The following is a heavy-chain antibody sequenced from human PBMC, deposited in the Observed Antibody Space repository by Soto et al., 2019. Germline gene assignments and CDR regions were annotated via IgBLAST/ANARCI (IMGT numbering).Heavy chain of an antibody. V-gene: IGHV6-1*01. CDR3: ARARWSADALDI. CDR2: TFFRSKQYN. J-gene: IGHJ3*02. D-gene: IGHD2-15*01. Sequence: PSQTLSLTRPISGDSVSSNSAAWNWIRQSPSRGLEWLGRTFFRSKQYNDYAESLKSRITINPDTSKNHFSLHLDSVTPEDTAVYSCARARWSADALDIWGQGTMVTVSS. CDR1: GDSVSSNSAA.